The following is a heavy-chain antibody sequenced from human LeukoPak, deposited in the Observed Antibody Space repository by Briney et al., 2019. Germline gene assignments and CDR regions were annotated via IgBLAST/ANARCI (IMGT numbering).Heavy chain of an antibody. CDR3: ARDFGVTGFWFDP. Sequence: PGGSLRLSCAASGFTFSSYSMNWVRQAPGKGPEWVSSISSSSSYIYYADSVKGRFTISRDNAKNSLYLQMNSLRAEDTAVYYCARDFGVTGFWFDPWGQGTLVTVSS. D-gene: IGHD3-3*01. CDR2: ISSSSSYI. CDR1: GFTFSSYS. J-gene: IGHJ5*02. V-gene: IGHV3-21*01.